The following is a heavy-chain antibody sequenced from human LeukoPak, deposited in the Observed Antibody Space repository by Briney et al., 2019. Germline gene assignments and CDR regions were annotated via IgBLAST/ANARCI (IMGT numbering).Heavy chain of an antibody. V-gene: IGHV3-30*03. D-gene: IGHD3-22*01. CDR2: ISNDGSKK. CDR1: GFTFSSYG. Sequence: GGSLRLSCAASGFTFSSYGMHWVRQAPGKGLDWVAVISNDGSKKYYADSVKGRFTISRDNSKNTLYLQMNSLRAEDTAVYYCARAAYYYDSSGSFYWGQGTLVTVSS. J-gene: IGHJ4*02. CDR3: ARAAYYYDSSGSFY.